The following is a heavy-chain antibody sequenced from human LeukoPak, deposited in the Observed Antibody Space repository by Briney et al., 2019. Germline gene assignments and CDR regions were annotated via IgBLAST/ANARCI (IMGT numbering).Heavy chain of an antibody. CDR3: ARGPGYYGSAYDAFDI. J-gene: IGHJ3*02. CDR1: GYTFTSYY. CDR2: FNPSGGST. D-gene: IGHD3-10*01. V-gene: IGHV1-46*01. Sequence: GASVKVSCKASGYTFTSYYMHWVRQAPGQGLGWRGVFNPSGGSTSYAQKFQGRVTISADDSTTTAYMELSSLRADDTAVYFCARGPGYYGSAYDAFDIWGQGTMVTVSS.